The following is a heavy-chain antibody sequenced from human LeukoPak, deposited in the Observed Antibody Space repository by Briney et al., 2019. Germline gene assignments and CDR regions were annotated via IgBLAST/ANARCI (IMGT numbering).Heavy chain of an antibody. Sequence: SETLSLTCAVYGGSFSGYYWSWIRQPPGKGLEWIGETNHSGSTNYNPSLKSRVTISVDTSKNQFSLKLSSVTAADTAVYYCARGRYYDFWSGLYYFDYWGQGTLVTVSS. CDR2: TNHSGST. V-gene: IGHV4-34*01. CDR1: GGSFSGYY. CDR3: ARGRYYDFWSGLYYFDY. J-gene: IGHJ4*02. D-gene: IGHD3-3*01.